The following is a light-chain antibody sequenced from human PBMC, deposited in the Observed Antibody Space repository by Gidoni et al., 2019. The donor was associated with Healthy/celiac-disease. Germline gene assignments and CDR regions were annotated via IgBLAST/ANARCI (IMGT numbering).Light chain of an antibody. J-gene: IGKJ4*01. CDR1: QSVSSY. CDR2: DAS. V-gene: IGKV3-11*01. Sequence: EIALTQSPATLSLSPGERATLPCRASQSVSSYLAWYQQKPGQAPRLLIYDASNRATGLPARFSGSGSGTDFTLTISSLEPEDFAVYYCQQSSNWPPTFGGGTKVEIK. CDR3: QQSSNWPPT.